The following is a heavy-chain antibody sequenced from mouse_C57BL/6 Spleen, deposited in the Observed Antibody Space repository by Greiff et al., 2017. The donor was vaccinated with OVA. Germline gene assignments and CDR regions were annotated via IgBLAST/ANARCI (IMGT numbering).Heavy chain of an antibody. V-gene: IGHV14-3*01. CDR1: GFNIKNTY. J-gene: IGHJ4*01. CDR3: ARYCYGSSYWNYAMDD. CDR2: IDPANGNT. D-gene: IGHD1-1*01. Sequence: EVQLVESVAELVRPGASVKLSCTASGFNIKNTYMHWVKQRPEQGLEWIGRIDPANGNTKYAPKFQGKASITADTSSNTAYLQLSSLTSRDTATYYCARYCYGSSYWNYAMDDWGQGTSVTVSS.